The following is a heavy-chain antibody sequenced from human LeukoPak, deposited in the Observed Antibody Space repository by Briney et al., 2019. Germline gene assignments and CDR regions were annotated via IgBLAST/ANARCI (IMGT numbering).Heavy chain of an antibody. J-gene: IGHJ3*02. Sequence: SETLSLTCTVSGGSISSYYWSWIRQPPGKGLEWIGYIYYSGSTNYNPSLKSRVTISVDTSKNQFSLKLSSVTAADTAVYYCARHKWLPNADAFGIWGQGTMVTVSS. CDR1: GGSISSYY. V-gene: IGHV4-59*08. D-gene: IGHD5-12*01. CDR3: ARHKWLPNADAFGI. CDR2: IYYSGST.